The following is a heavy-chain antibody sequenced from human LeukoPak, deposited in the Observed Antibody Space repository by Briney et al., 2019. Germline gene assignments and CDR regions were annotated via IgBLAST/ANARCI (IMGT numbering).Heavy chain of an antibody. CDR2: ISYDGSNK. CDR1: GFTFSSYG. CDR3: AKLYSSSGEDAFDI. D-gene: IGHD6-13*01. V-gene: IGHV3-30*18. Sequence: GGSLRLSCAASGFTFSSYGMHWVCQAPGKGLEWVAVISYDGSNKYYADSVKGRFTISRDNSKNTLYLQMNSLRAEDTAVYYCAKLYSSSGEDAFDIWGQGTMVTVSS. J-gene: IGHJ3*02.